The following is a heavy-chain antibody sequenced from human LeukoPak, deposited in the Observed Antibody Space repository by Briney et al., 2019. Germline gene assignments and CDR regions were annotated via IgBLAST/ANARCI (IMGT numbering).Heavy chain of an antibody. CDR2: VDPEDGET. CDR3: ATPHEDLVGATYSPIAFDI. J-gene: IGHJ3*02. CDR1: GYTFTGYY. D-gene: IGHD1-26*01. Sequence: ASVKVSCKASGYTFTGYYMHWVRQAPGKGLEWMGRVDPEDGETIYAEKFQGRVTITADTSTDTAYMELSSLRSEDTAVYYCATPHEDLVGATYSPIAFDIWGQGTMVTVSS. V-gene: IGHV1-69-2*01.